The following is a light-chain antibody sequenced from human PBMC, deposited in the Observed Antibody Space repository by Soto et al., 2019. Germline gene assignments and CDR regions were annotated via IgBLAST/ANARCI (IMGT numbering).Light chain of an antibody. Sequence: IQMTQSPSTLSGSVGARVTITCRASQTISSWLAWYQQKPGKAPKLLIYKASTLKSGAPSRFSGSGSGTEFTLTISSLQPDYFATYYYQQYNSDSTFGQGTRLEIK. CDR1: QTISSW. V-gene: IGKV1-5*03. J-gene: IGKJ2*01. CDR2: KAS. CDR3: QQYNSDST.